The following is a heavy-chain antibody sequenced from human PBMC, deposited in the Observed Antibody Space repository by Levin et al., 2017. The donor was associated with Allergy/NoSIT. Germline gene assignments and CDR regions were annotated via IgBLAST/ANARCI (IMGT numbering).Heavy chain of an antibody. D-gene: IGHD1-26*01. J-gene: IGHJ4*02. CDR3: ARGGGGNYVVGY. CDR2: IYSGGST. V-gene: IGHV3-66*01. Sequence: GGSLRLSCAASGFNVSTNYMSWVRQGPGKGLKWVSAIYSGGSTYYADSVKGRFSISRDNSKNTLYLQMNSLRAGDTAVYYCARGGGGNYVVGYWGQGTLVTVSS. CDR1: GFNVSTNY.